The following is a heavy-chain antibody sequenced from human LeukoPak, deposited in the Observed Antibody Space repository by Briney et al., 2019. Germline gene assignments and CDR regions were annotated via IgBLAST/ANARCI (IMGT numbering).Heavy chain of an antibody. CDR3: AKDSYYCDSSSFSHFDY. J-gene: IGHJ4*02. CDR2: IRYDGTNK. V-gene: IGHV3-30*02. D-gene: IGHD3-22*01. Sequence: GGSLRLSCAASGFTFSSYGMSWVRQAPGKGLKWVSFIRYDGTNKHYADSVRGRSTISRDNSKNTLLLQMNSLRAEDTAMYYCAKDSYYCDSSSFSHFDYWGQGTLVTVSS. CDR1: GFTFSSYG.